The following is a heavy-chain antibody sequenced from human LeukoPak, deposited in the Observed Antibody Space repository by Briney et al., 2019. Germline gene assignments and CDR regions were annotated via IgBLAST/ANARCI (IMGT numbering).Heavy chain of an antibody. D-gene: IGHD6-13*01. CDR2: ISGSSSTI. V-gene: IGHV3-48*02. CDR1: GFTFSSYS. Sequence: GGSLRLSCAASGFTFSSYSMNWVRQAPGKGLEWVSYISGSSSTIHYADSVKGRFTFSRDNAKNSLHLQMNSLRDEDTAVYYCARDPGNFDYWGQGTLVTVSS. J-gene: IGHJ4*02. CDR3: ARDPGNFDY.